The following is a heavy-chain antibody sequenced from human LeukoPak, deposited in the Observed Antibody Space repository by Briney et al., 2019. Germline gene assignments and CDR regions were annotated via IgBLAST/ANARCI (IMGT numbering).Heavy chain of an antibody. CDR2: IYYSGST. V-gene: IGHV4-59*08. J-gene: IGHJ4*02. D-gene: IGHD4-17*01. Sequence: SETLSLTCTVPGGSISSYYWSWIRQPPGKGLEWIGYIYYSGSTNYNPSLKSRVTISVDTSKNQFSLKLSSVTAADTAVYYCARQFYGDYYFDYWGQGTLVTVSS. CDR1: GGSISSYY. CDR3: ARQFYGDYYFDY.